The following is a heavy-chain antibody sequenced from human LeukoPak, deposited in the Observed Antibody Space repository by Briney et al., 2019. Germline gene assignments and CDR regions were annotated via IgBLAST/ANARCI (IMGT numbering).Heavy chain of an antibody. V-gene: IGHV1-69*06. D-gene: IGHD3-22*01. Sequence: EASVKVSCKASGGTFSSYAISWVRQAPGQGLEWMGGIIPIFGTANYAQKFQGRVTITADKSTSTAYMELTNLRSDDTAVYYCARDRRLLQEGFDYWGQGTLVTVSS. CDR1: GGTFSSYA. CDR3: ARDRRLLQEGFDY. CDR2: IIPIFGTA. J-gene: IGHJ4*02.